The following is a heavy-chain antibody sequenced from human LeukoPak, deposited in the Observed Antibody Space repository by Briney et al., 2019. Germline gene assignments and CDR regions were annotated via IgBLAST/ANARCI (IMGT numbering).Heavy chain of an antibody. Sequence: GGSLRLSCAASGFTFSSYAMSWVRQAPGKGLEWVSVIYSGGSTSYADSVKGRFTISRDNSRNTVSLQMNTLRAEDTAVYYCARGNSYDSSGYPEYFQNWGQGTLVTVSS. D-gene: IGHD3-22*01. J-gene: IGHJ1*01. CDR3: ARGNSYDSSGYPEYFQN. CDR1: GFTFSSYA. CDR2: IYSGGST. V-gene: IGHV3-66*01.